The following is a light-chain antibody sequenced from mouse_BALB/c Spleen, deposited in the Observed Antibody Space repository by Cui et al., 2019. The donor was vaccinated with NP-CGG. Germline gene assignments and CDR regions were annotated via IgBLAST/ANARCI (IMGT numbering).Light chain of an antibody. CDR1: TGAVTTSNY. Sequence: QAVVTEESAITTSPGETVTLTSRSSTGAVTTSNYANWVQEKPDHLFTVLIGGTNNRAPGVPARFSGSLIGDKAALTITGAQTEDEAIYFCALWYSNHWVFGGGTKLTVL. V-gene: IGLV1*01. J-gene: IGLJ1*01. CDR2: GTN. CDR3: ALWYSNHWV.